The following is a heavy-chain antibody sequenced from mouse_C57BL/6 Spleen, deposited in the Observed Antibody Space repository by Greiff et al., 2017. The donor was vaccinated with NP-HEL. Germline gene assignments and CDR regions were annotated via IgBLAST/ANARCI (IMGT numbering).Heavy chain of an antibody. CDR3: ARFDYGNPYAMDY. V-gene: IGHV1-55*01. CDR2: IYPGSGST. J-gene: IGHJ4*01. Sequence: VKLQQPGAELVKPGASVKMSCKASGYTFTSYWITWVKQRPGQGLEWIGDIYPGSGSTNYNEKFKSKATLTVDTSSSTAYMQLSSLTSEDSAVYYCARFDYGNPYAMDYWGQGTSVTVSS. CDR1: GYTFTSYW. D-gene: IGHD2-1*01.